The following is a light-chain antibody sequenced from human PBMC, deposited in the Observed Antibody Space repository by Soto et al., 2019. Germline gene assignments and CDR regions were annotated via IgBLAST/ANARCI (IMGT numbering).Light chain of an antibody. Sequence: EIVLTQSPGTLSLSPGERATLSCRASQSVSSNYLAWCQQKPGEAPRLLIYAASSRATGIPDRFSGSGSGTDFTLTISRLEPVDFAVYYCQQYGNSPWTFGQGTKVEI. CDR2: AAS. V-gene: IGKV3-20*01. CDR1: QSVSSNY. CDR3: QQYGNSPWT. J-gene: IGKJ1*01.